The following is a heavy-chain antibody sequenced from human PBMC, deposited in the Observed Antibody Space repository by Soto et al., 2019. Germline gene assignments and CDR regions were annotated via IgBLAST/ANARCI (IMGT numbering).Heavy chain of an antibody. Sequence: SETLSLTCTVSGGSISSGDYYWSWIRQPPGKGLEWIGYIYYSGSTYYNPSLKSRVTISVDTSKNQFSLKLSSVTAADTAVYYCARVEQDAFDIWGQGTMLTVSS. V-gene: IGHV4-30-4*01. J-gene: IGHJ3*02. D-gene: IGHD6-13*01. CDR2: IYYSGST. CDR1: GGSISSGDYY. CDR3: ARVEQDAFDI.